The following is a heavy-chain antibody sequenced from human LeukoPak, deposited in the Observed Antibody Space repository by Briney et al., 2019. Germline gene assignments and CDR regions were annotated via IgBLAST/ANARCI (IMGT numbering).Heavy chain of an antibody. CDR1: GYTFTRYA. CDR3: ARDGSSSSYSTSNNWFDP. J-gene: IGHJ5*02. D-gene: IGHD6-6*01. Sequence: ASVKVSCKASGYTFTRYAIHWVRQAPGQRLECMGWSNTGNRNTKYSQQFQGRVTITRDTSASTIYMKLSSLRSEDMAVYCCARDGSSSSYSTSNNWFDPWGQGTLVTVSP. CDR2: SNTGNRNT. V-gene: IGHV1-3*02.